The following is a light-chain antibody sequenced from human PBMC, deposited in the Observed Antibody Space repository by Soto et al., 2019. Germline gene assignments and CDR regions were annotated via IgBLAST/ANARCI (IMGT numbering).Light chain of an antibody. CDR2: NNN. CDR3: AAWDDSLNGYV. Sequence: QLVLTQPPSASGTPGQRVTISCSGGSSNIGTNAVNWYQQLPGTAPKLLIYNNNQRPSGVPDRFSGSKSGTSASLAISGLQSEDEADYYCAAWDDSLNGYVFGTGTKLIVL. V-gene: IGLV1-44*01. CDR1: SSNIGTNA. J-gene: IGLJ1*01.